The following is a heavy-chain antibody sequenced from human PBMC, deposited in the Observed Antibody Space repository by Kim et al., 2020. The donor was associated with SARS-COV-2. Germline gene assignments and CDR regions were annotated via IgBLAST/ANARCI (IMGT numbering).Heavy chain of an antibody. CDR1: GFTFSGSA. Sequence: GGSLRLSCAASGFTFSGSAMHWVRQASGKGLEWVGRIRSKANSYATAYAASVKGRFTISRDDSKNTAYLQMNSLKTEDTAVYYCVRLPVVAAAGTGIDYWGQGTLVTVSS. CDR3: VRLPVVAAAGTGIDY. D-gene: IGHD6-13*01. CDR2: IRSKANSYAT. V-gene: IGHV3-73*01. J-gene: IGHJ4*02.